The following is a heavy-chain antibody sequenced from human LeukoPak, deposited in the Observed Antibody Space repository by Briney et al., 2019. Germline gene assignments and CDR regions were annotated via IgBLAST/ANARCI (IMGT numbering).Heavy chain of an antibody. CDR1: GFTFSTYP. D-gene: IGHD3-9*01. J-gene: IGHJ4*02. Sequence: GRSLRLSCAASGFTFSTYPMHWVRQAPDKGLEWVALISYPGSNEYYADSVKGRFTISRDNSKNTLYLQMNNLRVEDTAMYYCARVHDNTGCYHYFDSWGQGTLVTVSS. CDR2: ISYPGSNE. CDR3: ARVHDNTGCYHYFDS. V-gene: IGHV3-30*04.